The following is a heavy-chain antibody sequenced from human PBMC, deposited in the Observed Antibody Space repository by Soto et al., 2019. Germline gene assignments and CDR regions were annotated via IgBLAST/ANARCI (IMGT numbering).Heavy chain of an antibody. V-gene: IGHV4-4*07. D-gene: IGHD2-21*02. J-gene: IGHJ5*02. CDR2: IYATGCT. Sequence: ASETLSLTCNASGASLAGYYWSWIRQPPGKGLEWIGRIYATGCTDYNPSLKSRLTMSVDMSKNQFSLNLTSVTAAETAVYYCVRTARQGAVAPHWFHRWGQGTRVTVSS. CDR1: GASLAGYY. CDR3: VRTARQGAVAPHWFHR.